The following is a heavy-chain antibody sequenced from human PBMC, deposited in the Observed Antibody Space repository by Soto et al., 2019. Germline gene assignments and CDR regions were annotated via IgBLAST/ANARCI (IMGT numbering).Heavy chain of an antibody. CDR2: IYPGDSDT. Sequence: GESLKISCKASGYRFSTYWIGWVRQRPGKGPEWMAIIYPGDSDTRENPSFQGQVTISADKSSNTVHLQWRSLKASDTAIYYRARLGGIVDTGTWIQWGQGTPVTVSS. D-gene: IGHD1-26*01. CDR1: GYRFSTYW. CDR3: ARLGGIVDTGTWIQ. J-gene: IGHJ4*02. V-gene: IGHV5-51*01.